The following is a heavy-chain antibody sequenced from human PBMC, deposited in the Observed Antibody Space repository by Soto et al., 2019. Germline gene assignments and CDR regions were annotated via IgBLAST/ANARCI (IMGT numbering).Heavy chain of an antibody. CDR1: GYTFTAYG. CDR3: ARGVAVAAVYYFDY. V-gene: IGHV1-18*04. J-gene: IGHJ4*02. Sequence: QVQLVQSGAEMKKPGASVRVSCKASGYTFTAYGITWVRQAPGQGLEYMGWISTHNGKTNYAQKLQGRAILTTDKSTSTAYMELRALTSDDTAVYYCARGVAVAAVYYFDYWGQGTPVTVSS. D-gene: IGHD6-19*01. CDR2: ISTHNGKT.